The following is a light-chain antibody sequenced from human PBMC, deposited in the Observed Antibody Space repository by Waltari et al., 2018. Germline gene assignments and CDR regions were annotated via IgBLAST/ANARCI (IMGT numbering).Light chain of an antibody. V-gene: IGKV3D-20*01. CDR3: QQYLSSPWT. CDR2: DVS. J-gene: IGKJ1*01. CDR1: QTVRSNY. Sequence: EIVLTRSPATLSLSPGERATLSCRASQTVRSNYLAWYQQKSGLAPRLLIYDVSNRATGIPDRFSGSGSGTDFTLTITRLEPEDFAVYFCQQYLSSPWTFGLGTKVEIK.